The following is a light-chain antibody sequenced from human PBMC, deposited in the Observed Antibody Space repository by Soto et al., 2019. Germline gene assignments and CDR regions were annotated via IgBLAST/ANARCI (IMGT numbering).Light chain of an antibody. CDR1: QNIRNW. CDR2: DDS. V-gene: IGKV1-5*01. Sequence: DIQMPQSPSTLSASVVDIVTLPCRASQNIRNWLAWYQQKTGKAPNTLIYDDSSLKSRVPERFSGSGSGTELNLTISRLQPDDFATYYCQKLNSYPITCGQGTRLEIK. J-gene: IGKJ5*01. CDR3: QKLNSYPIT.